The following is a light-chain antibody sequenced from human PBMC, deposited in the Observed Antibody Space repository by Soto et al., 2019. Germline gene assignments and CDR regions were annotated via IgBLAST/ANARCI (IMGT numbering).Light chain of an antibody. V-gene: IGKV3-20*01. Sequence: EILMTQSPASLSVSPGETATLYCRASQSVSSSYLAWYQQKPGQAPRLLIYGASSRATGIPDRFSGSGSGTDFTLTISRLEPEDFAVYYCQQYGSSRTFGQGTKVDIK. J-gene: IGKJ1*01. CDR2: GAS. CDR1: QSVSSSY. CDR3: QQYGSSRT.